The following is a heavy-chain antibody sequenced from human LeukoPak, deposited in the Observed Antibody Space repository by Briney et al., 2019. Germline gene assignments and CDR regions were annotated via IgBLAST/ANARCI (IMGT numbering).Heavy chain of an antibody. J-gene: IGHJ5*02. CDR2: FDPEDGET. CDR3: ATTYYYDSSGTYWFDP. V-gene: IGHV1-24*01. Sequence: ASVKVSCKVSGYTLTELSMHWVQQAPGKGLEWMGGFDPEDGETIYAQKFQGRVTMTEDTSTDTAYMELSSLRSEDTAVYYCATTYYYDSSGTYWFDPWGQGTLVTVSS. CDR1: GYTLTELS. D-gene: IGHD3-22*01.